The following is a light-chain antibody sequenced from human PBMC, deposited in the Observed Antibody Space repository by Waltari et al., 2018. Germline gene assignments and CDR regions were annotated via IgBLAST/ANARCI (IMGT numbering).Light chain of an antibody. J-gene: IGKJ2*03. Sequence: DIQLTQSPTSLSASVGDTVTVSCRASQGVNEELSWYQQKPGKAPTLLIYAASHLQTGVSSRFSGSGSGREFTLTIDSVKPEDVVTYYCHQDYSNPDSFGQGTKVDIK. CDR2: AAS. CDR1: QGVNEE. V-gene: IGKV1-17*01. CDR3: HQDYSNPDS.